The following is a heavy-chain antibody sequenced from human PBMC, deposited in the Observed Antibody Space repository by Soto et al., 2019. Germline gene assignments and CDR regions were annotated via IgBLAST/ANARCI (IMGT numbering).Heavy chain of an antibody. J-gene: IGHJ6*02. CDR3: AKPRGSSWVYYYYGMDV. Sequence: GGSLRLSCAASGFTFSSYGMHWVRQAPGKGLEWVAVISYDGSNKYYADSVKGRFTISRDNSKNTLYLQMNSLRPEDTAVYYCAKPRGSSWVYYYYGMDVWGQGTTVTVSS. V-gene: IGHV3-30*18. D-gene: IGHD6-13*01. CDR2: ISYDGSNK. CDR1: GFTFSSYG.